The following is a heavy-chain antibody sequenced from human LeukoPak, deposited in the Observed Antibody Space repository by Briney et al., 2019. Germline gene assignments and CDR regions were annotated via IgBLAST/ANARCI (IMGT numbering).Heavy chain of an antibody. Sequence: TSSETLSLTCTVSGGSISSYYWSWIRQPPGKGLEWIGYIYYSGSTNYNPSLKSRVAISVDTSKNQFSLKLSSVTAADTAVYYCARDPIAYCGGDCYGPYFDYWGQGTLVTVSS. V-gene: IGHV4-59*01. CDR3: ARDPIAYCGGDCYGPYFDY. CDR2: IYYSGST. CDR1: GGSISSYY. J-gene: IGHJ4*02. D-gene: IGHD2-21*02.